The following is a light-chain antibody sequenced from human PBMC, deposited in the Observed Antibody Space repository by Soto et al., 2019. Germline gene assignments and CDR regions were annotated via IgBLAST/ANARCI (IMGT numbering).Light chain of an antibody. Sequence: QSVLTQPASVSGSPGQSIAISCSGTSSDVGGDHVSWYQHHPGKVPRLIIYDVSNRPSGISNRFSGSKSDNTASLTISGLQADDEADYYCSSHSSTYHYVFGTGTKVTVL. CDR1: SSDVGGDH. CDR2: DVS. CDR3: SSHSSTYHYV. V-gene: IGLV2-14*03. J-gene: IGLJ1*01.